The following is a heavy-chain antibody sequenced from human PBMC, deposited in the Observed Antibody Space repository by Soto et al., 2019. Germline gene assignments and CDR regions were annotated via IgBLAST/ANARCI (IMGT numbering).Heavy chain of an antibody. V-gene: IGHV4-31*02. D-gene: IGHD6-6*01. J-gene: IGHJ6*02. Sequence: WTWIRQHPGKGLEWIGYNYYSGITYYNPSLKSRVTISLDTSKNQFSLQLSSVTAADTAVYYCARGSSIAGLYYGMDVWGQGTTVTVSS. CDR2: NYYSGIT. CDR3: ARGSSIAGLYYGMDV.